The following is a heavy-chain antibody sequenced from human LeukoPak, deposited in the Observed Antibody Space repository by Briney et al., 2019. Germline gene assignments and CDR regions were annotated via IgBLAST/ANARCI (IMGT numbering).Heavy chain of an antibody. J-gene: IGHJ4*02. CDR1: GFTFGDYA. V-gene: IGHV3-49*03. CDR3: TRKGRGYSDYLANY. D-gene: IGHD5-12*01. Sequence: GGSLRLSCTASGFTFGDYAMSWFRQAPGKGLEWVGFIRSNAYGGTTEYAASVKGRFTISRDDSKSIAYLQMNSLKTEDTAVYYCTRKGRGYSDYLANYWGQGTLVTVSS. CDR2: IRSNAYGGTT.